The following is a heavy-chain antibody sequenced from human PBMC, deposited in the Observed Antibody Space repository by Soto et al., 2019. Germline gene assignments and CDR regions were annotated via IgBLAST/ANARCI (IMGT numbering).Heavy chain of an antibody. CDR1: CGSISNSAFS. V-gene: IGHV4-30-2*01. D-gene: IGHD2-2*01. J-gene: IGHJ4*02. Sequence: PSETLSLTCAVSCGSISNSAFSWNCVRQPPGKGLEWIGYIFHSGSTSYNPSLKSRVTISVDKSKNQFSLRLNSVTAADTAVYFCARANCFSTTCHFDYWGQGTPVTVSS. CDR3: ARANCFSTTCHFDY. CDR2: IFHSGST.